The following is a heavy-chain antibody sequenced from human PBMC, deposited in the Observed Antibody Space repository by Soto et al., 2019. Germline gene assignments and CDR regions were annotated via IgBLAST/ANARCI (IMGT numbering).Heavy chain of an antibody. CDR2: MNPNSGNT. J-gene: IGHJ5*02. D-gene: IGHD3-16*01. Sequence: ASVKVSCKASGYTFTSYGINWVRQATGQGLEWMGWMNPNSGNTGYAQKFQGRVTMTRNTSISTAYMELSSLRSEDTAVYYCARRGRLRSFNFWFDPWGQGTLVTVSS. V-gene: IGHV1-8*01. CDR3: ARRGRLRSFNFWFDP. CDR1: GYTFTSYG.